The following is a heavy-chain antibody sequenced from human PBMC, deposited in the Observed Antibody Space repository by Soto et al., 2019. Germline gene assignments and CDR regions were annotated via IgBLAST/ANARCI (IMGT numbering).Heavy chain of an antibody. CDR1: GFTFSSYA. V-gene: IGHV3-23*01. CDR3: AKALSRITIVGVVLRPYGMDV. J-gene: IGHJ6*02. D-gene: IGHD3-3*01. Sequence: EVQLLESGGGLVQPGGSLRLSCAASGFTFSSYAMSWVRQAPGKGLEWVSAISGSGGSTYYADSVKGRFTISRDNSKNTLYLQMNSLRAEDTAVYYCAKALSRITIVGVVLRPYGMDVWGQGTTVTVSS. CDR2: ISGSGGST.